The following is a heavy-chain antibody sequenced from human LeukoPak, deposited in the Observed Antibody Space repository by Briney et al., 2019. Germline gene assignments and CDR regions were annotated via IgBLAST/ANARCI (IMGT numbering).Heavy chain of an antibody. V-gene: IGHV4-34*01. CDR1: GGSFSGYY. CDR3: ARGGEWAIYFYYMDV. D-gene: IGHD1-26*01. J-gene: IGHJ6*03. Sequence: SETLSLTCAVYGGSFSGYYWSWIRQPPGKGLEWIGEINHSGSTNYNPSLKSRVTISVDTSKNQFSLKLSSLTAADTAVYYYARGGEWAIYFYYMDVWGKGTTVTVSS. CDR2: INHSGST.